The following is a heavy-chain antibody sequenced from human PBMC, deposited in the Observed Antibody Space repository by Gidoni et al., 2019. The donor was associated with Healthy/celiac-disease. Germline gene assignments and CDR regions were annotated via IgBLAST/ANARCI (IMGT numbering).Heavy chain of an antibody. Sequence: QVQLVQSGAEVKKPAASVKVSCKASGYTFTSYYMHWVRQAPGQGLEWMGIINPSGGSTSYAQKFQGRVTMTRDTSTSTVYMELSSLRSEDTAVYDWARGPYYDSSGWMGFDPWGQGTLVTVSS. J-gene: IGHJ5*02. V-gene: IGHV1-46*01. D-gene: IGHD3-22*01. CDR3: ARGPYYDSSGWMGFDP. CDR1: GYTFTSYY. CDR2: INPSGGST.